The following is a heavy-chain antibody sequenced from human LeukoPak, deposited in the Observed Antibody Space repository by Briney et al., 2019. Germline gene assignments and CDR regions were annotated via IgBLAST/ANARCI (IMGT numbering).Heavy chain of an antibody. D-gene: IGHD5-18*01. J-gene: IGHJ4*02. CDR1: GFTFSSYG. V-gene: IGHV3-30*18. CDR2: ISYDGSNK. CDR3: AKDLRSRGTAMVFDY. Sequence: GGSLRLSCAASGFTFSSYGMHWVRQAPGKGLERVAVISYDGSNKYYADSVKGRFTISRDNSKNTLYLQMNSLRAEDTAVYYCAKDLRSRGTAMVFDYWGQGTLVTVSS.